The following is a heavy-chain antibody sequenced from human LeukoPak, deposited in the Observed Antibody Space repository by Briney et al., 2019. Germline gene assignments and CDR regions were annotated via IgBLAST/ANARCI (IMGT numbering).Heavy chain of an antibody. J-gene: IGHJ4*02. CDR1: GGSISSGGYY. Sequence: SQTLSLTCTVSGGSISSGGYYWSWIRQPPGKGLEWIGYIYHSGSTYYNPSLKSRVTISVDTSKNQFSLKLSSVTAADTAVYYCATQYYYDSSGYYPPRDWGQGTLVTVSS. CDR3: ATQYYYDSSGYYPPRD. D-gene: IGHD3-22*01. CDR2: IYHSGST. V-gene: IGHV4-30-2*03.